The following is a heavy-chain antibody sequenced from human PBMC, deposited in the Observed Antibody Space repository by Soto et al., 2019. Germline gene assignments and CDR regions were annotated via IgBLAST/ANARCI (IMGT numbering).Heavy chain of an antibody. CDR3: ARGKTRLVTKLDY. Sequence: SGGSLRLSCAASGFTFSSYSMNWVRQAPGKGLEWVSSISSSSSYIYYADSVKGRFTISRDNAKNSLYLQMNSLRAEDTAVYYCARGKTRLVTKLDYWGQGTLVTVSS. J-gene: IGHJ4*02. V-gene: IGHV3-21*01. CDR2: ISSSSSYI. D-gene: IGHD6-19*01. CDR1: GFTFSSYS.